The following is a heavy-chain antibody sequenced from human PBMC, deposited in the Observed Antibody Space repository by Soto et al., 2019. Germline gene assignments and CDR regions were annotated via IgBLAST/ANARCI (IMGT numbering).Heavy chain of an antibody. Sequence: SETLSLTCTVSGGSISSSSYYWGWIRQPPGKGLEWIGSIYYSGSTYYNPSLKSRVTISVDTSKNQFSLKLSSVTAADTAVYYCASHSAALVLPLYYYYYGMDVWGQGTTVTSP. CDR1: GGSISSSSYY. CDR2: IYYSGST. CDR3: ASHSAALVLPLYYYYYGMDV. D-gene: IGHD6-13*01. J-gene: IGHJ6*02. V-gene: IGHV4-39*01.